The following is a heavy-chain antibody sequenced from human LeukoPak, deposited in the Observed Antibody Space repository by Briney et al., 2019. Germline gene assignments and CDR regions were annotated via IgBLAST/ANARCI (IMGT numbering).Heavy chain of an antibody. CDR1: GFTFSSYS. J-gene: IGHJ3*02. Sequence: SGGSLRLSCAASGFTFSSYSMNWVRQAPGKGLEWVANIKQDGSEKYYVDSVKGRFTISRDNAKNSLYLQMNSLRAEDTAVYYCARDGSSGWYGNDAFDIWGQGTMVTVSS. CDR2: IKQDGSEK. V-gene: IGHV3-7*01. D-gene: IGHD6-19*01. CDR3: ARDGSSGWYGNDAFDI.